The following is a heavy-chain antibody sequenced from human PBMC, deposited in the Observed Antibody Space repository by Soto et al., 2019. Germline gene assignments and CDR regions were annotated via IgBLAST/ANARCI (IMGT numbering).Heavy chain of an antibody. Sequence: SETLSLTCAVYGGFLSESYWTWIRQPPGKGLEWIGEINHVGGTNYNPSLKSRVTMSVDTSQNQFSLRLISVTAADTAMYFCVRIRYQLPSSLLWLDSCYQGPLVTVS. D-gene: IGHD1-26*01. V-gene: IGHV4-34*01. CDR1: GGFLSESY. J-gene: IGHJ5*01. CDR2: INHVGGT. CDR3: VRIRYQLPSSLLWLDS.